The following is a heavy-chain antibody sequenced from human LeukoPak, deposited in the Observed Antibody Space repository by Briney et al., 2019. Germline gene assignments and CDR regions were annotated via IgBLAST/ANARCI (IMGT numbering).Heavy chain of an antibody. J-gene: IGHJ4*02. V-gene: IGHV3-48*03. CDR3: AIDFTI. CDR2: ISGSGSSI. Sequence: GGSLRLSCAASGFTFRSCEMNWVRQGPGKGLEWISYISGSGSSIYYADSVKGRFTISRDNAKNSLYLQMNSLRAEDTAVYYCAIDFTIWGQGTLVTVSS. CDR1: GFTFRSCE.